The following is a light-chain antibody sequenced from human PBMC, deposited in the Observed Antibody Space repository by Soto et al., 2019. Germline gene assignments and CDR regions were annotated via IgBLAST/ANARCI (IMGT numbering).Light chain of an antibody. CDR2: AAS. V-gene: IGKV1-5*01. Sequence: DIQMTQSPSTLSASVGDRVTITCRASQSISSWLAWYQQKPWKAPKLLIYAASSLQSGVPSRFSGSGSGTDFTPTISSLQPEDFATYYGQQYNSYSPWTFGQGTKVDIK. CDR3: QQYNSYSPWT. J-gene: IGKJ1*01. CDR1: QSISSW.